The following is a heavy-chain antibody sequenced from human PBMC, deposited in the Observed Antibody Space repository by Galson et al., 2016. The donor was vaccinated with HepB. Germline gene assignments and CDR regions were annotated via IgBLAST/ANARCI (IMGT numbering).Heavy chain of an antibody. J-gene: IGHJ1*01. CDR3: ASSYCTGTACYRWHF. V-gene: IGHV3-23*01. Sequence: SLRLSCAASGFTFSSYAMSWVRQSPGKGLEWVSSISNSGGTTHYADSVQRRFTISRDNSKNTLYLQMNSLTAADAALYYCASSYCTGTACYRWHFRGQGTLVTVSP. CDR1: GFTFSSYA. D-gene: IGHD1-1*01. CDR2: ISNSGGTT.